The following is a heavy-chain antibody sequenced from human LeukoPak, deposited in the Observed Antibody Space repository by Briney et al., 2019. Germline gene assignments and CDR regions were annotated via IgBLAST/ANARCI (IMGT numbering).Heavy chain of an antibody. CDR1: GGSFSGYF. CDR3: ARLDYYDSSGYSPKPVSGPFDY. V-gene: IGHV4-34*01. CDR2: VNHSGST. Sequence: SETLSLTCAVYGGSFSGYFWNWIRQPPGKGLEWIGEVNHSGSTNYNPSLKSRVTISVDTSKNQFSLKLSSVTAADTAVYYCARLDYYDSSGYSPKPVSGPFDYWGQGTLVTVSS. J-gene: IGHJ4*02. D-gene: IGHD3-22*01.